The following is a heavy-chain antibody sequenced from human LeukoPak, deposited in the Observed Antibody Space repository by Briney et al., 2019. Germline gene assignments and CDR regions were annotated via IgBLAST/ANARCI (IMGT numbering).Heavy chain of an antibody. CDR2: MSYDGRNQ. CDR1: GFTFSSYG. CDR3: AKGVLGNTQSVSTGLVY. V-gene: IGHV3-30*18. J-gene: IGHJ4*02. D-gene: IGHD7-27*01. Sequence: GRSLRLSCAAPGFTFSSYGMHWVRQAPGKGLDWVAVMSYDGRNQYYADSVKGRFTISRDNTKNTLYLLMNSLRAEDTAMYYCAKGVLGNTQSVSTGLVYWGVGTLVTVSS.